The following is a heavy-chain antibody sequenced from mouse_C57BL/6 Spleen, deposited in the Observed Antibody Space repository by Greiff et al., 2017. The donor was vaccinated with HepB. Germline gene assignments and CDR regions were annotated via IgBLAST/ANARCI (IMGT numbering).Heavy chain of an antibody. CDR2: IYPRDGST. Sequence: QVQLQQSGPELVKPGASVKLSCKASGYTFTSYDINWVKQRPGQGLEWIGWIYPRDGSTKYNEKFKGKATLTVDPSSSTAYMELHSLTSEDSAVYFCASPPYYGSSYGDFDVWGTGTTVTVSS. J-gene: IGHJ1*03. V-gene: IGHV1-85*01. CDR3: ASPPYYGSSYGDFDV. D-gene: IGHD1-1*01. CDR1: GYTFTSYD.